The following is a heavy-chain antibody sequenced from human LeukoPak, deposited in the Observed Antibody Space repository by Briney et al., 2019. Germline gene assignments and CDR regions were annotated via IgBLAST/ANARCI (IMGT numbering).Heavy chain of an antibody. J-gene: IGHJ4*02. Sequence: SETLSLTCTVSGGSISSGSYYWSWIRQPAGKGLEWIGRIYTSGSTNYNPSLKSRVTISVDTSKNQFSLKLSSVTAADTAVYYCARAAWPGSYFDYWGQGTLVTVSS. D-gene: IGHD2-15*01. CDR3: ARAAWPGSYFDY. CDR2: IYTSGST. V-gene: IGHV4-61*02. CDR1: GGSISSGSYY.